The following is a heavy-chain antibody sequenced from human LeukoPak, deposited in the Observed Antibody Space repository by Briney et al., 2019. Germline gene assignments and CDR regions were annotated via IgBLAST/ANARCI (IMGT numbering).Heavy chain of an antibody. Sequence: SETLSLTCTVSGGSLSSYYWSWIRQPPGKGLEWIGYIYYSGSTNYNPFLKSRVSMSVGTSKIQFSLKLSSVTAADTAVYYCARGNYYDPTTYYRALDIWGQGTMVTVSS. CDR3: ARGNYYDPTTYYRALDI. D-gene: IGHD3-22*01. J-gene: IGHJ3*02. CDR1: GGSLSSYY. CDR2: IYYSGST. V-gene: IGHV4-59*01.